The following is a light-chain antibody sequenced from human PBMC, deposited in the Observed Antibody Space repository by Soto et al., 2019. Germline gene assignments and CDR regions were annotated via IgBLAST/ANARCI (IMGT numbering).Light chain of an antibody. CDR1: QSISNH. Sequence: DIQMTQSPCTLSGSVGDRVISTCRASQSISNHLNWYQQKPGKAPKLLIFAASSLQSGVPSRFSGSRSGPDFTLTISSLQPEDFATCYCQQSYSSPPTFGQGTKVDIK. V-gene: IGKV1-39*01. J-gene: IGKJ1*01. CDR3: QQSYSSPPT. CDR2: AAS.